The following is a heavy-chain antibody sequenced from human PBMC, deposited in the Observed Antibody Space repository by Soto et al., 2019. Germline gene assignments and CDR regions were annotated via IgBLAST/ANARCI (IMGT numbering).Heavy chain of an antibody. Sequence: GGSLRLSCAASGFAFSSYWMHWVRQAPGKGLVWVSHINSDGSTTTYADSVKGRFTISRDSAKNTLHLQMHSLRAEDTAVYYCARANMVRGVSRGIYYNYAMDVWGQGTTVTVSS. J-gene: IGHJ6*02. CDR3: ARANMVRGVSRGIYYNYAMDV. CDR2: INSDGSTT. CDR1: GFAFSSYW. D-gene: IGHD3-10*01. V-gene: IGHV3-74*01.